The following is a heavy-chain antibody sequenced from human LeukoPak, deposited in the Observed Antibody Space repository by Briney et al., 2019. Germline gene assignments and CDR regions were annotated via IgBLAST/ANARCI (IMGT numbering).Heavy chain of an antibody. D-gene: IGHD5-12*01. Sequence: ASVKVSCKASGYTFTSYGISWVRQAPGQGLEWMGWISAYNGNTNYAQKLQGRVTMTTDTSTSTAYMELRSPRSDDTAVYYCARVRWLSPLYYFDYWGQGTLVTVSS. J-gene: IGHJ4*02. CDR1: GYTFTSYG. CDR2: ISAYNGNT. CDR3: ARVRWLSPLYYFDY. V-gene: IGHV1-18*01.